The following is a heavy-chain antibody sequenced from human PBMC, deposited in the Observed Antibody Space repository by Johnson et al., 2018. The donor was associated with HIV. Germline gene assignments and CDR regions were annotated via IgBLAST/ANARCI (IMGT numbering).Heavy chain of an antibody. CDR3: ARDGPYYLSPRDAFEI. CDR1: GFSVSSNF. Sequence: VQLVESGGGVVQPGRSLRLSCAAHGFSVSSNFMSWVRQAPGKGLEWVSVIYSGGSTYYADSVKGRFIISRDNSKNTLYLQMNSLRVEDTAVYYCARDGPYYLSPRDAFEIWGQGTMVTVSS. J-gene: IGHJ3*02. D-gene: IGHD3-22*01. CDR2: IYSGGST. V-gene: IGHV3-66*01.